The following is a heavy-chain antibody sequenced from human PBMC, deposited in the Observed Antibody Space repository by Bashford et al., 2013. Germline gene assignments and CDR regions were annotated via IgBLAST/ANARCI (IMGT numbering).Heavy chain of an antibody. CDR3: AIAGPGNFDY. CDR2: ISGSGDNT. Sequence: VRQAPGKGLEWVSAISGSGDNTYYADSVKGRFTISRDNSKNTLYLQMNSLRAEDTAVYYCAIAGPGNFDYWGQGTLVTVSS. J-gene: IGHJ4*02. V-gene: IGHV3-23*01.